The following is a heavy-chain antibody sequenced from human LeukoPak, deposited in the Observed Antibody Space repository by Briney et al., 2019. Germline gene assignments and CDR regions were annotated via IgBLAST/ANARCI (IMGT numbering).Heavy chain of an antibody. CDR1: GFTFSSYW. D-gene: IGHD3-16*02. V-gene: IGHV3-74*01. J-gene: IGHJ4*02. CDR2: MNSDGSTT. CDR3: ARDYDYFWGGYRYPFDY. Sequence: GGSLRLSCAASGFTFSSYWMHWVRQAPGKRLVWLSRMNSDGSTTKYADSVKGRFTTSRDNARNTLYLQMNSLRVEDTAMYFCARDYDYFWGGYRYPFDYWGQGTLVTVSS.